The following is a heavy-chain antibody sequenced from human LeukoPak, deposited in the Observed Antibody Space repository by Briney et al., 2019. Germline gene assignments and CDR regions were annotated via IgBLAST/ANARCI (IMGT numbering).Heavy chain of an antibody. D-gene: IGHD2-15*01. CDR2: IKSKTDGGTT. J-gene: IGHJ4*02. CDR3: TTSSDIVVVVAARFDY. Sequence: GGSLRLSCAASGFTFSNAWMSWVRQAPGKGLEWVGRIKSKTDGGTTDYAAPVKGRFTISRDDAKNTLYLQMNGLKSEDTAVYYCTTSSDIVVVVAARFDYWGQGTLVTVSS. CDR1: GFTFSNAW. V-gene: IGHV3-15*01.